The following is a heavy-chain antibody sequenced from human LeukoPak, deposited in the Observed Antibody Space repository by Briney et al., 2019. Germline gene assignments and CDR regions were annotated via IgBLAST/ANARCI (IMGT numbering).Heavy chain of an antibody. CDR1: GGTFSSYA. V-gene: IGHV1-69*04. Sequence: GVSVKVSCKASGGTFSSYAISWVRQAPGQGLEWMGRIIPILGLANYPQKFQGRVTITADKSTSTAYMELSSLRSEDTAVYYCASGDTAAGTTYWGKGTLVTVSS. D-gene: IGHD6-13*01. CDR3: ASGDTAAGTTY. CDR2: IIPILGLA. J-gene: IGHJ4*02.